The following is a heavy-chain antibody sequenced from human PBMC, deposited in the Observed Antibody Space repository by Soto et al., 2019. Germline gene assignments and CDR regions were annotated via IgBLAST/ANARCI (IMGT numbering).Heavy chain of an antibody. CDR1: GDSVSSNSAA. Sequence: SQTLSLTCAISGDSVSSNSAAWNWIRQSPSRGLEWLGRTYYRSKWYNDYAVSVKSRITINPDTSKNQFSLQLNSVTPEDTAVYYCASDIVVVPDAPNTGMEVWGQGTTVTVSS. D-gene: IGHD2-2*01. J-gene: IGHJ6*02. V-gene: IGHV6-1*01. CDR3: ASDIVVVPDAPNTGMEV. CDR2: TYYRSKWYN.